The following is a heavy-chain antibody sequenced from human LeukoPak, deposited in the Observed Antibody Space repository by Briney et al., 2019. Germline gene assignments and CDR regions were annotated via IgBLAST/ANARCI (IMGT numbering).Heavy chain of an antibody. V-gene: IGHV4-59*01. D-gene: IGHD6-19*01. CDR1: GGSISSYY. J-gene: IGHJ4*02. CDR3: ARVGRAVDGFSIGY. Sequence: SESLSLTCTDSGGSISSYYWSWIRQPPGKGLEWIGYIYYSGSTNYNPSLKSRVTISVDTSKNQFSLKLSSVTAADTAVYYCARVGRAVDGFSIGYWGQGTLVTVSS. CDR2: IYYSGST.